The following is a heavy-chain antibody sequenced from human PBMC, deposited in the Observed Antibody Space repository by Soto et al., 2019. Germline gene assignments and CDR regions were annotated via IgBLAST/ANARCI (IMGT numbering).Heavy chain of an antibody. CDR3: ARDRVRYSYGTGYYYYGMYV. D-gene: IGHD5-18*01. V-gene: IGHV3-30-3*01. J-gene: IGHJ6*02. CDR2: ISYDGSNK. CDR1: GFTFSSYA. Sequence: GGSLRLSCAASGFTFSSYAMHWVRQAPGKGLEWVAVISYDGSNKYYADSVKGRFTISRDNSKNTLYLQMNSLRAEDTAVYYFARDRVRYSYGTGYYYYGMYVCGQGTTVTVS.